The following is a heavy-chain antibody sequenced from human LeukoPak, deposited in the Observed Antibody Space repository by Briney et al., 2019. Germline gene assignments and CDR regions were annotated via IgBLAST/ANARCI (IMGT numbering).Heavy chain of an antibody. V-gene: IGHV1-46*01. CDR3: ARDRGVAVAGEGVDP. CDR1: GYTFTRHY. CDR2: INPSGGST. J-gene: IGHJ5*02. Sequence: ASVKVSCKASGYTFTRHYIQWVRQAPGQGLEWMGIINPSGGSTSYAQRFQGRVTLTRDTSTSTVYMELSSLRSEDTAVYYCARDRGVAVAGEGVDPWGQGTLVTVSS. D-gene: IGHD6-19*01.